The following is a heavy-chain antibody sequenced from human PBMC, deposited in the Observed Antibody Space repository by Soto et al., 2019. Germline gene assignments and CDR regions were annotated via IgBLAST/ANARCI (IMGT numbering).Heavy chain of an antibody. Sequence: SETLSLTCTVSGGSISSGDYYWSWIRQPPGKGLEWIGYIYYSGSTYYNPSLKSRVTISVDRSKNQFSLKLSSVTAADTAVYYCARAGGLGAVAVDYWGQGTLVTVSS. D-gene: IGHD6-19*01. CDR2: IYYSGST. CDR3: ARAGGLGAVAVDY. J-gene: IGHJ4*02. V-gene: IGHV4-30-4*01. CDR1: GGSISSGDYY.